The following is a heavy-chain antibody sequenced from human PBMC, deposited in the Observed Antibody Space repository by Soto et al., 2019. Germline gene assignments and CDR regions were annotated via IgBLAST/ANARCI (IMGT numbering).Heavy chain of an antibody. CDR1: GFTFSSYS. Sequence: PGGSLRLSCAASGFTFSSYSMNWVRQAPGKGLEWVSYISSSSSTIYYADSVKGRFTISRDNAKNSLYLQMNSLRAEDTAVYYCARSGYCSSTSCYLYYGMDVWGQGTTVTVSS. J-gene: IGHJ6*02. CDR2: ISSSSSTI. V-gene: IGHV3-48*01. CDR3: ARSGYCSSTSCYLYYGMDV. D-gene: IGHD2-2*01.